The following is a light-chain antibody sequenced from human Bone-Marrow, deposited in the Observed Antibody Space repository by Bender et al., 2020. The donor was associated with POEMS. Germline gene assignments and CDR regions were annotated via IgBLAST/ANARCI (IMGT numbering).Light chain of an antibody. CDR1: SSDVGSFNL. V-gene: IGLV2-14*02. J-gene: IGLJ2*01. Sequence: QSALTQPASVSGSPGQSITISCTGTSSDVGSFNLVSWYQQHPGKAPKLIICEVSKRPSGVPDRFSGSKSGNTASLTISGLQAEDEADYYCASHAGSTCLFGGGTKVTVL. CDR3: ASHAGSTCL. CDR2: EVS.